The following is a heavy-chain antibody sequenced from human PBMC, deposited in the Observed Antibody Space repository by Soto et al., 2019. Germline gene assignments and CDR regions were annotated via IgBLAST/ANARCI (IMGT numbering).Heavy chain of an antibody. CDR1: GFTFSSYW. D-gene: IGHD6-6*01. J-gene: IGHJ4*02. V-gene: IGHV3-74*01. CDR2: IKSDGSST. Sequence: GGSLRLSCAASGFTFSSYWMHWVRQAPGKGPVWVSRIKSDGSSTDYADSVKGRFTISRDNAQNTLYLQMNSLRAEDTAVYYCARDRNEYYFDYWGQGTLVTVSS. CDR3: ARDRNEYYFDY.